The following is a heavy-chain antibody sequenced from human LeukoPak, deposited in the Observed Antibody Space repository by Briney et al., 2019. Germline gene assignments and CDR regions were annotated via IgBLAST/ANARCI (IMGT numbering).Heavy chain of an antibody. V-gene: IGHV4-34*01. D-gene: IGHD5-12*01. CDR3: ARPRWGGYSGYDWGNWFDP. CDR2: INHRGST. CDR1: GGSFSGYY. Sequence: SETLSLTCAVYGGSFSGYYWSWIRQPPGKGLEWIGEINHRGSTNYNPSLKSRVTISVDTSKNQFSLKLSSVTAADTAVYYCARPRWGGYSGYDWGNWFDPWGQGTLVTVSS. J-gene: IGHJ5*02.